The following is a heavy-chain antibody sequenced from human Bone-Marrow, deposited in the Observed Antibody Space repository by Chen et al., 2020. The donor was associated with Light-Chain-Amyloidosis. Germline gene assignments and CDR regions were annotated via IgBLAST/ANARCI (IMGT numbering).Heavy chain of an antibody. V-gene: IGHV3-9*01. CDR1: GFTFDDYA. J-gene: IGHJ4*02. D-gene: IGHD3-22*01. Sequence: EVQLVESGGGLVQPGRSLRLSCAASGFTFDDYAMHWVRQAPGKGLEWVSGISWNSGSIDYADSVKGRFTISRDNAKNSLYLQMNSLRAEDTALYYCAKDRYYYDSSGYYIFDYWGQGTLVTVSS. CDR2: ISWNSGSI. CDR3: AKDRYYYDSSGYYIFDY.